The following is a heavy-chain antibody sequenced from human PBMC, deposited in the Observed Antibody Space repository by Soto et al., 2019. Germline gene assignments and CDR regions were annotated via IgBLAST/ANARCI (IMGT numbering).Heavy chain of an antibody. CDR1: GFTFSDYY. V-gene: IGHV3-11*06. Sequence: PGGSLRLSCAASGFTFSDYYMSWIRQAPGKGLEWVSYISSSSSYTNYADSVKGRFTISRDNAKNMLHLQMNSLRAEDTAVYYCARALTYYYDIDYWGQGTLVTVSS. CDR2: ISSSSSYT. D-gene: IGHD3-22*01. J-gene: IGHJ4*02. CDR3: ARALTYYYDIDY.